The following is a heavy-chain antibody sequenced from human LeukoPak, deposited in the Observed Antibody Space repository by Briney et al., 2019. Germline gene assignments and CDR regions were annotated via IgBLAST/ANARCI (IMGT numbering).Heavy chain of an antibody. D-gene: IGHD3-10*01. Sequence: GASVKVSCKASGYTFTSYYMHWVRQAPGQGLEWIGIINPSGGSATYTQKFQGRVTMTRDTSTSTVYMELSSLRSEDTAVYYCARGLGSGSYYGSWGQGTLVTVSS. V-gene: IGHV1-46*01. CDR1: GYTFTSYY. J-gene: IGHJ5*02. CDR3: ARGLGSGSYYGS. CDR2: INPSGGSA.